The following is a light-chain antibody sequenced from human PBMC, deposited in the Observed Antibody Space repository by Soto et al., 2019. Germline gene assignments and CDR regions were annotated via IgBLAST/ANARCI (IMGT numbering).Light chain of an antibody. CDR3: QSYDSSTPVV. Sequence: NFMLTQPHSVSESPGKTVTISCTRSSGSIASNYVQWYQQRPGSAPTTVIYEDNQRPSGVPDRFSGSIDSSSNSASLTISGLKTEDEDDYYCQSYDSSTPVVFGGGTKVTVL. V-gene: IGLV6-57*04. J-gene: IGLJ2*01. CDR2: EDN. CDR1: SGSIASNY.